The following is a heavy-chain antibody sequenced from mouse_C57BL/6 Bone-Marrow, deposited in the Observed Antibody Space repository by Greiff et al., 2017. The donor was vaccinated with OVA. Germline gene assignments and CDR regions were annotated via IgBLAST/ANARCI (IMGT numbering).Heavy chain of an antibody. Sequence: EVMLVESGGGLVKPGGSLKLSCAASGFTFSDYGMHWVRQAPEKGLEWVAYISSGSSTIYYADTVKGRFTISRDNAKNTLFLQMTSLRSEDTAMYYCARMGANWDVDYFVYWGQGTTLTVSS. CDR3: ARMGANWDVDYFVY. CDR1: GFTFSDYG. CDR2: ISSGSSTI. V-gene: IGHV5-17*01. J-gene: IGHJ2*01. D-gene: IGHD4-1*01.